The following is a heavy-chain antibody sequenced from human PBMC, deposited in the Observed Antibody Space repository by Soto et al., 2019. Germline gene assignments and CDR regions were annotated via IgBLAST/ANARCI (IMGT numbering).Heavy chain of an antibody. CDR3: VRVFDTYYFDL. CDR1: GLTISTHG. V-gene: IGHV3-33*01. D-gene: IGHD3-9*01. CDR2: IWSDGTNK. J-gene: IGHJ4*02. Sequence: PGGPHRHSYAASGLTISTHGMHWVSQAPGKGLEWVALIWSDGTNKYYADSVKGRFTISRDNSKKTLYLQMNSLRAEDTAVYYCVRVFDTYYFDLWGQGNMVTVSS.